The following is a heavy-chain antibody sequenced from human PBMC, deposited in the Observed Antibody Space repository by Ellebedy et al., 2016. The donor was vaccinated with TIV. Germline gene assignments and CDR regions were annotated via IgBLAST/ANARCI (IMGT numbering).Heavy chain of an antibody. CDR2: INPNSGGT. CDR1: GYTFTGYY. CDR3: AWAADYYYYYMDV. Sequence: ASVKVSXKASGYTFTGYYMHWVRQAPGQGLEWMGWINPNSGGTNYAQKFQGRVTMTRDTSISTAYMELSRLRSDDTAVYYCAWAADYYYYYMDVWGKGTTVTVSS. J-gene: IGHJ6*03. D-gene: IGHD2-15*01. V-gene: IGHV1-2*02.